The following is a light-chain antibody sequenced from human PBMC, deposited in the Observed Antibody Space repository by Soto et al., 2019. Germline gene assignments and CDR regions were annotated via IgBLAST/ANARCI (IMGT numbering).Light chain of an antibody. CDR3: QQYNNWPRT. Sequence: EIVMTQSPGTLSVSPGERATLSCRASQSVSSNLAWYQQKPGQAPRLLIYGASTRATGIPARFSGSGSGTEFTLTISILQSEDFAVYYCQQYNNWPRTFGQGTRVEIK. CDR2: GAS. CDR1: QSVSSN. V-gene: IGKV3-15*01. J-gene: IGKJ1*01.